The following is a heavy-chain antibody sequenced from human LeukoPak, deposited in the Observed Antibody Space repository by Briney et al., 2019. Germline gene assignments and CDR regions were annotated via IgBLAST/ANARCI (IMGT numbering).Heavy chain of an antibody. V-gene: IGHV3-53*01. J-gene: IGHJ4*02. CDR2: FYSGGDT. CDR1: GFTVSSNY. D-gene: IGHD4-17*01. CDR3: AGAYGYNYFDY. Sequence: GGSLRLSCAASGFTVSSNYMSWVRQAPGKGLEWVSVFYSGGDTYYADSVQGRFTISRDNSKNTLYFQMNSLRAEDTAVYYCAGAYGYNYFDYWGQGTLVTVSS.